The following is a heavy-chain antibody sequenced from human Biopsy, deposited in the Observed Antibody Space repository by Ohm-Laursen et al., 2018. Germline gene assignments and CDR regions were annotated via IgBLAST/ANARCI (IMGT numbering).Heavy chain of an antibody. CDR1: GYTFISYD. Sequence: PSVTVSCKPSGYTFISYDIDWVRQATGQGLGWMGWMNPNSGKTGYAQKFQGRVTMTTNSSVNTAYMGLSSLTFENTAVYYCAIEGGTYSKPFDYWGQGSQVIVSS. V-gene: IGHV1-8*01. J-gene: IGHJ4*02. CDR3: AIEGGTYSKPFDY. CDR2: MNPNSGKT. D-gene: IGHD1-26*01.